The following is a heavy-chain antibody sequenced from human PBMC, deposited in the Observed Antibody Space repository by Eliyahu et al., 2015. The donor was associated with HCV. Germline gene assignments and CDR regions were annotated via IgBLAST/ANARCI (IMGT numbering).Heavy chain of an antibody. CDR1: GFTFXXYA. V-gene: IGHV3-23*01. CDR2: ISGSGGST. D-gene: IGHD1-26*01. CDR3: AKSIVGNPGYYYGMDV. J-gene: IGHJ6*02. Sequence: EVQLLESGGGLVQPGGSLRLSCAASGFTFXXYAMSWVRQAPGKGLEWVSAISGSGGSTYYADSVKGRFTISRDNSKNTLYLQMNSLRAEDTAVYYCAKSIVGNPGYYYGMDVWGQGTTVTVSS.